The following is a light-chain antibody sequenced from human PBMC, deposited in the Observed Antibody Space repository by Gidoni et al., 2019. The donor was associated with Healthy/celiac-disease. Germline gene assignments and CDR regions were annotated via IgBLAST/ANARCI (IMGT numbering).Light chain of an antibody. J-gene: IGKJ2*01. CDR1: QSVSSCY. CDR3: QQYGSSPLYT. Sequence: EIVLTQSPRTLSSSPGERANLSCRASQSVSSCYLAWYQQKAGPAPRLLIYGASSRAPGIPDRCSGSGSGIDFTLTISSLEPEDFAVYYCQQYGSSPLYTFGQGTKLEIK. V-gene: IGKV3-20*01. CDR2: GAS.